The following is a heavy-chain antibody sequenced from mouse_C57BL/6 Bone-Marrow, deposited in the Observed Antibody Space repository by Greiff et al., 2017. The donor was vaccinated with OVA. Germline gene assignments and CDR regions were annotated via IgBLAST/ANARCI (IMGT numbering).Heavy chain of an antibody. V-gene: IGHV1-78*01. J-gene: IGHJ3*01. CDR2: IYPRDGST. Sequence: QVQLKESDAELVKPGASVKISCKVSGYTFTDHTIHWMKQRPEQGLEWIGYIYPRDGSTKYNEKFKGKATLTADKSSSTAYMQLNSLTSEESAVYYCARWRDGYYGFAYWGQGTLVTVSA. CDR1: GYTFTDHT. D-gene: IGHD2-3*01. CDR3: ARWRDGYYGFAY.